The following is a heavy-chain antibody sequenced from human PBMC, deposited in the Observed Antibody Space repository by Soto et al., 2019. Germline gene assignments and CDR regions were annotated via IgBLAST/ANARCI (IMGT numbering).Heavy chain of an antibody. CDR3: TTAAYSSGRYFDY. Sequence: GGSLRLSCAASGFTFSRYGMHWVRQAPGKGLEWVAVISYDGSNKYYADSVKGRFTISRDNSKNTLYLQMNSLKTEDTAVYYCTTAAYSSGRYFDYWGQGTLVTVSS. CDR1: GFTFSRYG. V-gene: IGHV3-30*03. J-gene: IGHJ4*02. D-gene: IGHD6-19*01. CDR2: ISYDGSNK.